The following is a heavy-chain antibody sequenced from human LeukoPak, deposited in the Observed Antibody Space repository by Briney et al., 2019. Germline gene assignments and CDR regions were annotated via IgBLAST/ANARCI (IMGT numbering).Heavy chain of an antibody. D-gene: IGHD3-3*01. CDR1: GGTFSSYA. CDR3: ARRPNFWSGYSYAFDI. Sequence: SVKVSCKASGGTFSSYAISWVRQAPGQGLEWVGGIIPIFGTANYAQKFQGRVTITADESTSTAYMELSSLRSEDTAVYYCARRPNFWSGYSYAFDIWGQGTMVTVSS. CDR2: IIPIFGTA. J-gene: IGHJ3*02. V-gene: IGHV1-69*13.